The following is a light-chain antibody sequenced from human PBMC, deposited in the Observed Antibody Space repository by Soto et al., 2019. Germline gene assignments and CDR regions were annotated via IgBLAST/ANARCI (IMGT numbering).Light chain of an antibody. CDR3: QQYNSYSPFT. CDR1: QSISAW. CDR2: RAS. Sequence: DIQMTQSPSTLPASVGDRVTITCRANQSISAWLAWYQQKPGKAPKLLIHRASILESGVPARFGGSGSGTDFTFTIDSLQPDDFGTYYCQQYNSYSPFTFGPGTRLEI. J-gene: IGKJ3*01. V-gene: IGKV1-5*03.